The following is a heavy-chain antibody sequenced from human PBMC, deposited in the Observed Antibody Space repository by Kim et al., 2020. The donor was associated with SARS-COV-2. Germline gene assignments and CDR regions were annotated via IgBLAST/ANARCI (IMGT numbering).Heavy chain of an antibody. V-gene: IGHV3-9*01. CDR1: GFTFGDYA. CDR2: XSWNSGSI. D-gene: IGHD1-26*01. J-gene: IGHJ4*02. Sequence: GGSLRLSCAASGFTFGDYAMHWVRQAPGKGLXXVSGXSWNSGSIDYADSVKGRFXXSRDXXKNSXXLQXXSLRAGDTALYYCAKGQGXIVGAXXSSPXGYWGXXTLVTVSS. CDR3: AKGQGXIVGAXXSSPXGY.